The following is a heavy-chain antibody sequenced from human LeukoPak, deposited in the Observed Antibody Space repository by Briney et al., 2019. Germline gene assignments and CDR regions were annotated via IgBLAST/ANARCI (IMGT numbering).Heavy chain of an antibody. J-gene: IGHJ3*02. CDR3: ARVPRPFEAGTKLSDAFDI. V-gene: IGHV3-23*01. Sequence: GGSLRLSCAASGFTFSSYAMSWARQAPGKGLEWVSAISGSGGSTYYADSVKGRFTISRDNSKNTLYLQMNSLRAEDTAVYYCARVPRPFEAGTKLSDAFDIWGQGTMVTVSS. CDR1: GFTFSSYA. D-gene: IGHD6-13*01. CDR2: ISGSGGST.